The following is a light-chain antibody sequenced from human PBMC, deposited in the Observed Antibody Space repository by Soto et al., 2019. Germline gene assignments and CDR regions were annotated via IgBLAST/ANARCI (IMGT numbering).Light chain of an antibody. CDR3: QQYGSSPT. CDR1: QSVSSSY. V-gene: IGKV3-20*01. Sequence: EIVLTQSPGTLSLSPGERATLSCRASQSVSSSYLAWYQQKPGQAPRLLIYGASNRATSIPDRFSGSGSGTDLTHTISRLEPEDFAVYYCQQYGSSPTFGGGTKVEIK. CDR2: GAS. J-gene: IGKJ4*01.